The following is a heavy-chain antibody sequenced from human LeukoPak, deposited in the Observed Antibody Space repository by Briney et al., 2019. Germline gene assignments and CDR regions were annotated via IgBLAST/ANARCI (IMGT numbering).Heavy chain of an antibody. CDR3: ARGKAASSSLDY. CDR1: CFACSTSGMC. Sequence: ESRPALVKPTLTVTLSSTFFCFACSTSGMCVSWIRQPPGKALEWLARIDWDDDKYYSTSLRTRVSISKDTSKERVVLTMTNMDPADPCTQNYARGKAASSSLDYWGQGMLVTVSS. J-gene: IGHJ4*02. V-gene: IGHV2-70*11. D-gene: IGHD6-25*01. CDR2: IDWDDDK.